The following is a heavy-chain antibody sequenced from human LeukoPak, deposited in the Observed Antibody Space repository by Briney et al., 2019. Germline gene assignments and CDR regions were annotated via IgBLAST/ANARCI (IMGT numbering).Heavy chain of an antibody. J-gene: IGHJ5*02. V-gene: IGHV3-11*06. Sequence: GGSLRLSCTASGFTFSDYYMSWIRQAPGKGLEWVSYISSSSSYTNYADSVKGRFTISRDNAKNSLYLQTNSLRAEDTAVYYCARGVVPAATYNWFDPWGQGTLVTVSS. CDR1: GFTFSDYY. CDR3: ARGVVPAATYNWFDP. CDR2: ISSSSSYT. D-gene: IGHD2-2*01.